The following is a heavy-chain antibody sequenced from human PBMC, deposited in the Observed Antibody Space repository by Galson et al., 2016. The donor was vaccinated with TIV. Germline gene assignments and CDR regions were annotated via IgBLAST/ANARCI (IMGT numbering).Heavy chain of an antibody. D-gene: IGHD6-13*01. J-gene: IGHJ3*02. Sequence: SVKVSCKASGYTFINYAMYWVRQAPGQRLEWMGWINPGTGNTNYSETFRGRITLTRDTSATTADMELTSLTSDDTAVYYCANRGSSSWYSVEIWGQGIMVTVSS. V-gene: IGHV1-3*01. CDR3: ANRGSSSWYSVEI. CDR1: GYTFINYA. CDR2: INPGTGNT.